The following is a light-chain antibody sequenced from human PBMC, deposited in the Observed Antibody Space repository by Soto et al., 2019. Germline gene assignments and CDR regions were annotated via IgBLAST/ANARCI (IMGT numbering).Light chain of an antibody. V-gene: IGLV2-8*01. Sequence: QSALTQPPSASGSPGQSVTISCTGTSSDVGGSNYVSWYQQHPGKVPKLIIYDVTKRPSGVPDRFSGSKSGNTASLAVSGLQAEDEADYSCSSQAGNNVIFGGGTQLTVL. CDR3: SSQAGNNVI. CDR2: DVT. CDR1: SSDVGGSNY. J-gene: IGLJ2*01.